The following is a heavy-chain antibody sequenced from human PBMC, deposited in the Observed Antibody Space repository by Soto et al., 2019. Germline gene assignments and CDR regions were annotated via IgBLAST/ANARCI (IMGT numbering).Heavy chain of an antibody. V-gene: IGHV3-23*01. CDR2: ISGSGGST. D-gene: IGHD1-26*01. CDR3: AKESGATWRVYYYYGMDV. J-gene: IGHJ6*02. CDR1: GFTFSSYA. Sequence: GGSLRLSCAASGFTFSSYAMSWVRQAPGKGLEWVSAISGSGGSTYYADSVKGRFTISRDNSKNTLYLQMNSLRAEDTAVYYCAKESGATWRVYYYYGMDVWGQGTTVTVSS.